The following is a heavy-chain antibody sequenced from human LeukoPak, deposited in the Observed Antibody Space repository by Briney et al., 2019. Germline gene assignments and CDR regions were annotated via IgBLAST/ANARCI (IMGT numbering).Heavy chain of an antibody. Sequence: SETLSLTCTFCVGFLSIPTYYGGWSRRPPARGVEWIRPYYYSGNPYSNPSFKGRVTMSIDPSKNQFSLTLSSVTAADAAVYFCSRASNYFDLLYWGQGTLVTVSS. CDR1: VGFLSIPTYY. CDR3: SRASNYFDLLY. CDR2: YYYSGNP. J-gene: IGHJ4*02. V-gene: IGHV4-39*01. D-gene: IGHD3-22*01.